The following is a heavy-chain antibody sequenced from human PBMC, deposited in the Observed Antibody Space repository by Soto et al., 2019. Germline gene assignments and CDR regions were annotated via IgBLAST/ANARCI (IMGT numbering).Heavy chain of an antibody. CDR2: IYYSGST. CDR3: ARDLGYYVFLIVYWPPDAFDI. CDR1: GGSISSYY. D-gene: IGHD3-3*01. Sequence: SETLSLTCTVSGGSISSYYWSWIRQPPGKGLEWIGYIYYSGSTNYNPSLKSRVTISVDTSKNQFSLKLSSVTAADTAVYYCARDLGYYVFLIVYWPPDAFDIWAQGTMVPVSS. J-gene: IGHJ3*02. V-gene: IGHV4-59*12.